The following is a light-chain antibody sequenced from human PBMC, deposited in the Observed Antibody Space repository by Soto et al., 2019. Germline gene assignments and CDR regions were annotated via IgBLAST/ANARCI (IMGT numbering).Light chain of an antibody. V-gene: IGLV7-46*01. CDR3: LPSNSGARV. J-gene: IGLJ2*01. Sequence: QAVVTQEPSLTVSPGGTVTLTCGSSTGAVTSGHYPYWFQQKPGQAPRTLIYDTSNKHSWTPARFSGSLLGGKAALTLSGAQPEDEADYYALPSNSGARVFGGGPKLTVL. CDR1: TGAVTSGHY. CDR2: DTS.